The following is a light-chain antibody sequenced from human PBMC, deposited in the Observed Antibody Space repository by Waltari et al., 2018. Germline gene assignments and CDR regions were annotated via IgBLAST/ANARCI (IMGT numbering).Light chain of an antibody. CDR2: HTS. CDR1: QSVSIY. Sequence: IVLTQSPGTLSLSPGERATLSCRASQSVSIYLAWYQQKPGQAPRLLIYHTSTRATGIPDRFSGSESGTDFSLTFSGLEPEDFAVYYWQHYKNLPVSFRQGTRVELK. V-gene: IGKV3-20*01. J-gene: IGKJ1*01. CDR3: QHYKNLPVS.